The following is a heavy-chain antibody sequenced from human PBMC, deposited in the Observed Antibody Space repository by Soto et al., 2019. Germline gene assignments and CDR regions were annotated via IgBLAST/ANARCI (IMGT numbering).Heavy chain of an antibody. Sequence: SETLSLTCTVSGGSISSATYYWTWVRQHPGEGLEWIGCIHYSGSTYYNPSLKSRLTISVDTSKNQFSLKLSSVTVADTAVYLCPTEARTYLKAFDAWGQGTVVTVSS. CDR3: PTEARTYLKAFDA. D-gene: IGHD1-7*01. J-gene: IGHJ3*01. CDR2: IHYSGST. CDR1: GGSISSATYY. V-gene: IGHV4-31*03.